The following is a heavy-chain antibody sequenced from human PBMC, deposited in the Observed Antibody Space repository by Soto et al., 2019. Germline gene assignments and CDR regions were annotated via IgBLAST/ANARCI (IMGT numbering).Heavy chain of an antibody. CDR2: ISGSGSA. V-gene: IGHV3-23*01. D-gene: IGHD3-22*01. J-gene: IGHJ4*02. CDR3: AKDLVYYYDSSGYYGYTG. Sequence: EVQLLESGGGLVQPGGSLRLSCAASGFTFSSYAMNWVRQAPGKGLEWVSSISGSGSAYYAGSVKGRFTISRDNSKNTLYLQMNSLRAEHTAVYYCAKDLVYYYDSSGYYGYTGWGQGTLVTVSS. CDR1: GFTFSSYA.